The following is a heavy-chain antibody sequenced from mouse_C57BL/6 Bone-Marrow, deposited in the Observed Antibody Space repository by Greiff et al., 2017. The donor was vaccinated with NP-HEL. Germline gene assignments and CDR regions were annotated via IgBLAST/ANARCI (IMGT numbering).Heavy chain of an antibody. J-gene: IGHJ2*01. CDR1: GYTFTSYW. Sequence: QVQLQQSGAELVMPGASVKLSCKASGYTFTSYWMHWVKQRPGQGLEWIGEIDPSDSYTNYNQKFKGKSTLTVDKSSSTAYMQLSSLTSEDSAVYYCASRAYYSKFLDYWGQGTTLTVSS. D-gene: IGHD2-5*01. CDR3: ASRAYYSKFLDY. CDR2: IDPSDSYT. V-gene: IGHV1-69*01.